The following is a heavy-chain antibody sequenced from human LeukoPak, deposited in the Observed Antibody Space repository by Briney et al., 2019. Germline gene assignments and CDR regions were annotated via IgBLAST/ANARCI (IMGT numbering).Heavy chain of an antibody. Sequence: GGSLRLSCAASGFTFGDEYMSWIRQAPGKGLEWVSYVSNSGSYTNYADSVKGRFTISRDNAKSSLYLQMNSVRAEDTAVYYCARSRGAGPGAHFDYWGQGTLVTVSS. D-gene: IGHD6-19*01. V-gene: IGHV3-11*03. CDR2: VSNSGSYT. J-gene: IGHJ4*02. CDR1: GFTFGDEY. CDR3: ARSRGAGPGAHFDY.